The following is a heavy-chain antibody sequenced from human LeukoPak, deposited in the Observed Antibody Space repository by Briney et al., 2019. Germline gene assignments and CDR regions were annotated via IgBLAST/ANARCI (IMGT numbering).Heavy chain of an antibody. CDR3: AREDPQTTVPEGMDV. J-gene: IGHJ6*02. Sequence: ASETLSLTCTVSGGSISYYYWSWIRQSPGKGREWIGYIYYSGTTNYNPSLKSRVTIPVDTSKNQFSLQLRSVTAADTAVYYCAREDPQTTVPEGMDVWGQGTTVTVSS. CDR1: GGSISYYY. CDR2: IYYSGTT. V-gene: IGHV4-59*01. D-gene: IGHD4-17*01.